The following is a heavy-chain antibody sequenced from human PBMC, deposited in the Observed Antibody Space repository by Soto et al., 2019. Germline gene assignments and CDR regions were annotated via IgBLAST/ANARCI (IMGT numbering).Heavy chain of an antibody. J-gene: IGHJ4*02. CDR2: IYSGGST. V-gene: IGHV3-66*01. CDR1: GFTVSSNY. CDR3: ARDGQLSSLDY. Sequence: EVQLVESGGGLVQPGGSLRLSCAVSGFTVSSNYMSWVRQAPGKGLEWVSVIYSGGSTYYADSVKGRFTISRDNSKNTLYLQMNSLRAEDTAVYCCARDGQLSSLDYWGQGTLVTVSS. D-gene: IGHD6-6*01.